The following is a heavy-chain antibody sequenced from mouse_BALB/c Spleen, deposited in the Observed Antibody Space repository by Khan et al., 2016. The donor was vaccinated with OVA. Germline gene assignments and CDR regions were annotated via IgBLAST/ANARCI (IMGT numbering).Heavy chain of an antibody. D-gene: IGHD2-2*01. CDR2: ISFSGST. Sequence: EVQLQESGPGLVKPSQSLSLTCTVTGHSITSDFAWNWVRQFPGNKLEWMGYISFSGSTSYDPSLKSRPSITRDTSNNPFFLQLSSVTTEDTATYYCTRSIYYAYADAMDYWGHGTSVTVSS. CDR3: TRSIYYAYADAMDY. V-gene: IGHV3-2*02. CDR1: GHSITSDFA. J-gene: IGHJ4*01.